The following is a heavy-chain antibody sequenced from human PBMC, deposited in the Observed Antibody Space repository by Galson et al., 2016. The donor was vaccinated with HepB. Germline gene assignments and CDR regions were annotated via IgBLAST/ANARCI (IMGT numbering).Heavy chain of an antibody. J-gene: IGHJ4*02. CDR1: GFTFSRYG. V-gene: IGHV3-33*01. CDR2: IWYDGTNK. D-gene: IGHD6-19*01. Sequence: SLRLSCAASGFTFSRYGMHWVRQAPGEGLESVAFIWYDGTNKFYADSVKGRFTISRDNSKNTLYLQMNSLRAEDTAVYYCARQLGGVAGPMNYGHQPGDFWGQGTLVTVSS. CDR3: ARQLGGVAGPMNYGHQPGDF.